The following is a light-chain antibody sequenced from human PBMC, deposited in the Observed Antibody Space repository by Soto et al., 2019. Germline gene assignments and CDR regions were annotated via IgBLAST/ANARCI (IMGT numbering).Light chain of an antibody. V-gene: IGKV3-20*01. J-gene: IGKJ1*01. CDR3: PQSGSSLFS. Sequence: EIVLTQSPGTLSLSPGERVTLSCRASQSLSSRFLAWYQQKPGQAPRLLIYAASSRATGIPDRFSGSGSGIDFTLTISRLGHEDFAVYYCPQSGSSLFSFGQGTKVHI. CDR1: QSLSSRF. CDR2: AAS.